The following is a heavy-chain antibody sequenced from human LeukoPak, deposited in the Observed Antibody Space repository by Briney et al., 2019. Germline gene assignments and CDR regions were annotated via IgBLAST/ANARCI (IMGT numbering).Heavy chain of an antibody. CDR3: ARGIAVAGYYFDY. D-gene: IGHD6-19*01. CDR1: VYTFTSYD. CDR2: MNPNSGNT. J-gene: IGHJ4*02. V-gene: IGHV1-8*01. Sequence: ASVKVSCKASVYTFTSYDINWVRQATGQGLEWMGWMNPNSGNTGYAQKFQGRVTMTRNTSISTAYMELSSLRSEDTAVYYCARGIAVAGYYFDYWGQGTLVTVSS.